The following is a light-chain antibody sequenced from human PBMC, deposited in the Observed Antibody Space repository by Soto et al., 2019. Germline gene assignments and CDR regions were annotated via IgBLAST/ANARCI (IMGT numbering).Light chain of an antibody. J-gene: IGKJ1*01. Sequence: DIQMTQSPSSLSAYVGDRVTITCRASQSISRYLSWYHQKPGKAPMLLIYDASGLQNGVPSRFSGSGSGTYFTLTISRLEPEDFATYYCQQSYSTPWTFGQGTKVEIK. V-gene: IGKV1-39*01. CDR3: QQSYSTPWT. CDR2: DAS. CDR1: QSISRY.